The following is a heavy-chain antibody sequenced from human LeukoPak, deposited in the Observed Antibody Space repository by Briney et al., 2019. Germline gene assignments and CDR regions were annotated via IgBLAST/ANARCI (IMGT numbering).Heavy chain of an antibody. J-gene: IGHJ1*01. CDR2: INHSRST. D-gene: IGHD6-6*01. CDR1: GGSFSGYY. CDR3: ARDVGARLPGY. V-gene: IGHV4-34*01. Sequence: SETLSLTCAVYGGSFSGYYWSWIRQPPGKGLEWIGEINHSRSTNYNPSLKSRVTISVDTSKNQFSLKLTSVTAADTAIYYCARDVGARLPGYWGQGTLVTVSS.